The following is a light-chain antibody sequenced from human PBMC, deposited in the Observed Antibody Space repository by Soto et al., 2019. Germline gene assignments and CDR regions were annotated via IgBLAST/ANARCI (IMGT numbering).Light chain of an antibody. CDR2: GAS. Sequence: EIVLTQSPGTLSLSPGERATLSCRASQSVSSSYLAWYQQKPGQAPRLLIYGASSRATGIPDRFSGSGSGTDCTLTISRLEPEDFAAYYCQQYGSSPYTFGHGTKLEIK. V-gene: IGKV3-20*01. CDR1: QSVSSSY. CDR3: QQYGSSPYT. J-gene: IGKJ2*01.